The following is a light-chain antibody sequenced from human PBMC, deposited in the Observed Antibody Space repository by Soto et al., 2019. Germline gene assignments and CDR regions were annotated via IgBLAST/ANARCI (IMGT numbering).Light chain of an antibody. J-gene: IGLJ2*01. CDR1: SSDVGSYNL. Sequence: QSALTQPASVSGSPGQSVSISCTGTSSDVGSYNLVSWYQQHPGKAPKVLIFEGSKGPSGVSNRFSAPKSGNTASLTISGLQAEDEAYYYCCSYAGSSTLVFGGGTKLTVL. CDR2: EGS. V-gene: IGLV2-23*01. CDR3: CSYAGSSTLV.